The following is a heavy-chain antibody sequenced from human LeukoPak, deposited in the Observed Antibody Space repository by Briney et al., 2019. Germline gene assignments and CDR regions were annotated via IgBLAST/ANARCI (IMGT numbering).Heavy chain of an antibody. CDR3: AKAHSSGWRPHFDY. Sequence: PGGSLRLSCAASGFTFSSYAMSWVRQAPGKGLEWVSAISGSGGSTYYADSVKGRFTITRDNSKNTLYLQMNSLRAEDTAVYYCAKAHSSGWRPHFDYWGQGTLVTVSS. V-gene: IGHV3-23*01. D-gene: IGHD6-19*01. J-gene: IGHJ4*02. CDR2: ISGSGGST. CDR1: GFTFSSYA.